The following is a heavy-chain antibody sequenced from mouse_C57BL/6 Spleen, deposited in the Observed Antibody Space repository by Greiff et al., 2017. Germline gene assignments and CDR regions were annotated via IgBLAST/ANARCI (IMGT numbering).Heavy chain of an antibody. J-gene: IGHJ4*01. V-gene: IGHV1-55*01. CDR2: IYPGSGST. Sequence: QVQLQQPGAELVKPGASVKMSCKASGYTFPSSWITWVKQRPGQGLEWIGDIYPGSGSTNYNEKFKRKATLTVDTSSSTAYMQLSSLTAEDSAVYYWARDGTYYAMDYWGQGTSGTVSS. CDR3: ARDGTYYAMDY. D-gene: IGHD2-1*01. CDR1: GYTFPSSW.